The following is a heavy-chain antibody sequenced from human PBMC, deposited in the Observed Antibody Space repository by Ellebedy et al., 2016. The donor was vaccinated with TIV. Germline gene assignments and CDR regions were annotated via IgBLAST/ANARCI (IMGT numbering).Heavy chain of an antibody. J-gene: IGHJ4*02. Sequence: GESLKISCAASGFSFRSYAMTWVRQAPGKGLEWVSGILANGGNKYYADSVKGRFTISRDNSKSTLDLQMNSLTAEDTAVYYCAKDRTPGDGYWVFDNWGQGTLVSVSS. CDR1: GFSFRSYA. D-gene: IGHD5-18*01. CDR2: ILANGGNK. V-gene: IGHV3-23*01. CDR3: AKDRTPGDGYWVFDN.